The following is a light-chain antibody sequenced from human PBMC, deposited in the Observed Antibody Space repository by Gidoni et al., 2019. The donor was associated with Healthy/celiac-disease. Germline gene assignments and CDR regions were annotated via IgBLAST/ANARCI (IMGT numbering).Light chain of an antibody. J-gene: IGKJ4*01. CDR3: QQYNNWPPVT. Sequence: EIVMTQSPATLSVSPGERATLSCRASQSVSSNLAWYQQKPGQAPRLLIYGASTRATGIPARFSSSGSGREFTLTISSRQSEEFAVYYCQQYNNWPPVTFGEGTKVEIK. V-gene: IGKV3-15*01. CDR1: QSVSSN. CDR2: GAS.